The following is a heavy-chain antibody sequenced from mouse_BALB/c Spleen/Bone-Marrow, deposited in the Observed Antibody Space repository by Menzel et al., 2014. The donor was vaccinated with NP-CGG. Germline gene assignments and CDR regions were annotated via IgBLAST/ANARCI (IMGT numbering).Heavy chain of an antibody. CDR2: IDPSNSET. CDR1: GYTFTSYW. J-gene: IGHJ4*01. Sequence: VHLVESGPELVRPGTSVKMSCKASGYTFTSYWMHWVKQRPGQGPEWIGMIDPSNSETRLTQKFKDKATLNVDKFSNTAYMQLSSLTSEDTAVYYGARRTLAMDYWGEGTPVSVSS. V-gene: IGHV1-59*01. CDR3: ARRTLAMDY.